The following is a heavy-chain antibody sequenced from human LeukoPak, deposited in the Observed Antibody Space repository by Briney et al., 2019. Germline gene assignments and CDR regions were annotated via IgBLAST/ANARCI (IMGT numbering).Heavy chain of an antibody. CDR1: GYTFTNSY. Sequence: GASVKVSCKASGYTFTNSYMHWVRQAPGQGLDRMGIINPSGGSTSYAQKFQGRVTMTRDTSTTTVYMELSSLRSEDTAVYYCASSSSWYYFDYWGQGTLVTVSS. CDR3: ASSSSWYYFDY. J-gene: IGHJ4*02. CDR2: INPSGGST. V-gene: IGHV1-46*01. D-gene: IGHD6-13*01.